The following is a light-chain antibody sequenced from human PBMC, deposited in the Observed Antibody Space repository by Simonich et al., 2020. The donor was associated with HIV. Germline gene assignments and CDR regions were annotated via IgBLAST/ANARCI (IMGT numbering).Light chain of an antibody. CDR3: QQYGRTPYT. CDR1: QSVTSSY. Sequence: EIVLTQSPGTLSLTPGERATLSCRASQSVTSSYLAWYQQKPGLAPRLLIYDGASRATGIPERFSGSGSGTDFTLTISRLEPEDFAVYYCQQYGRTPYTFGQGTKLEIK. CDR2: DGA. J-gene: IGKJ2*01. V-gene: IGKV3D-20*01.